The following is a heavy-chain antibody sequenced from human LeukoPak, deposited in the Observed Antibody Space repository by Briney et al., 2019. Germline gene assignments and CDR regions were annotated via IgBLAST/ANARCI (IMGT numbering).Heavy chain of an antibody. Sequence: SETLSLTCAVYGGSFSGYYWSWIRQPPGKGLEWIGEINHSGSTNYNPSLKSRVTISVDTSKNQFSLKLSSVTAADTAVYYCARRPTGGLQKPPFDYWGQGTLVTVSS. D-gene: IGHD4-11*01. CDR1: GGSFSGYY. CDR3: ARRPTGGLQKPPFDY. V-gene: IGHV4-34*01. J-gene: IGHJ4*02. CDR2: INHSGST.